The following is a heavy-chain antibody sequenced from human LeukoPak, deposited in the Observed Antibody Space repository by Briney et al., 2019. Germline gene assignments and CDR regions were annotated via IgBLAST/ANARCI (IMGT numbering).Heavy chain of an antibody. V-gene: IGHV6-1*01. CDR3: ARGEDTVTTGVFDY. CDR2: TYYWSKWYN. J-gene: IGHJ4*02. Sequence: SQTLSLTCAISGDSVSSNNAAWNWIRQSPSRGLEWLGRTYYWSKWYNDYTVSVKSRITLNPDTSKNQFSLQLNSVTPEDTAVYYCARGEDTVTTGVFDYWGQGTLVTVSS. CDR1: GDSVSSNNAA. D-gene: IGHD5-12*01.